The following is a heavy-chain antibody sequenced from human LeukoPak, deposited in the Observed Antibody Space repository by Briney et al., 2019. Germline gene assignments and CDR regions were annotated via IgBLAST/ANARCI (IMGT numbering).Heavy chain of an antibody. D-gene: IGHD3/OR15-3a*01. J-gene: IGHJ4*02. Sequence: PGGSLRLSCAASGLTVSTNYMSWVRQAPGKGLEWVSTIGGSAGSTYYADSVKGRFTIFRDSSKNTLYLQMNSLGAEDTAVYYCAKDVTIFGLPSYFFDYWGQGTLVTVSS. V-gene: IGHV3-23*01. CDR3: AKDVTIFGLPSYFFDY. CDR1: GLTVSTNY. CDR2: IGGSAGST.